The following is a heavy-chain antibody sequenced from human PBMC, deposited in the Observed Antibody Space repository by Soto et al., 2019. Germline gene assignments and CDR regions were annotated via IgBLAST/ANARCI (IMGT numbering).Heavy chain of an antibody. CDR1: GYTFTSYA. CDR2: INAGNGNT. Sequence: ASVKVSCKASGYTFTSYAMHWVRQAPGQRLEWMGWINAGNGNTKYSQKFQGRVTITRDTSASTAYMELSSLRSEYTAVYYCARDSSTSVVPALIWGQGTLVTVSS. D-gene: IGHD2-2*01. V-gene: IGHV1-3*01. CDR3: ARDSSTSVVPALI. J-gene: IGHJ4*02.